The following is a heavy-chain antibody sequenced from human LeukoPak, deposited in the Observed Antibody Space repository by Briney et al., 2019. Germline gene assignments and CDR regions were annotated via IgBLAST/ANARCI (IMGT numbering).Heavy chain of an antibody. CDR1: GYTFTGYY. Sequence: GASVKVSCKASGYTFTGYYIHWVRQTPGQGLEWMGWINPNNSNTYYAQNFQGGVTMTRDTSINTAYLGLSSLRSDVTAVYYCARRFGRYESNGFYYGGFDYWGQGALVTVSS. V-gene: IGHV1-2*02. D-gene: IGHD3-22*01. CDR3: ARRFGRYESNGFYYGGFDY. CDR2: INPNNSNT. J-gene: IGHJ4*02.